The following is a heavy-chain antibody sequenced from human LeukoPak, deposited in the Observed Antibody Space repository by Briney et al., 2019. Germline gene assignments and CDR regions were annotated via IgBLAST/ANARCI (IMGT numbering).Heavy chain of an antibody. CDR1: GGSISSGSYY. CDR3: ARDERSLWSGYYFDY. Sequence: PSQTLSLTCTVSGGSISSGSYYWSWIRQPAGTGLEWIGSIYYSGSTYYNPSLKSRVTISVDMSKNQFSLKLSSVTAADTAVYYCARDERSLWSGYYFDYWGQGTLVTVSS. D-gene: IGHD3-3*01. CDR2: IYYSGST. J-gene: IGHJ4*02. V-gene: IGHV4-39*07.